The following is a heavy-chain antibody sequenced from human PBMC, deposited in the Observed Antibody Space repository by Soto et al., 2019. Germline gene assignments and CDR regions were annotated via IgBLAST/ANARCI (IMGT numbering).Heavy chain of an antibody. J-gene: IGHJ4*02. CDR1: GFTFTSYA. CDR3: ARDPTVTAIFGVAMFDY. CDR2: ISFDGINK. D-gene: IGHD3-3*01. Sequence: QVQLVESGGGVVQPGRSLRLSCAASGFTFTSYAMHWVRQAPGKGLEWVAVISFDGINKYYADSVKGRFTISRDDSRNXXFLQMISLSADDTAVYYCARDPTVTAIFGVAMFDYWGQGTLVTVSS. V-gene: IGHV3-30-3*01.